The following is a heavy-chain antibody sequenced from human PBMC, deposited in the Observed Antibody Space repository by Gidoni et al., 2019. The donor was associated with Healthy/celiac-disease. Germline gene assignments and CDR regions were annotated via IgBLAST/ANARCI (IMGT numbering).Heavy chain of an antibody. Sequence: QVQLVQSGAEVKKPGSSVKVSCQASGGPFSSYAISWVRQAPGQGLEWMGGIIPIFGTANYAQKFQGRVTITADESTSTAYMELSSLRSEDTAVYYCARSLGTGVDFFWFDPWGQGTLVTVSS. CDR3: ARSLGTGVDFFWFDP. V-gene: IGHV1-69*01. D-gene: IGHD2-8*02. CDR2: IIPIFGTA. J-gene: IGHJ5*02. CDR1: GGPFSSYA.